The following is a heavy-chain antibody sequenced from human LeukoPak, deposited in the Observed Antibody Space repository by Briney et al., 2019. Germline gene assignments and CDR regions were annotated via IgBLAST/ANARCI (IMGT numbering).Heavy chain of an antibody. V-gene: IGHV3-7*01. Sequence: GGSLRLSCAVSGITLSNYGMSWVRQAPVKGLEWVANIKQDGSEKYYVDSAKGRFTVSRDNAKNSLFLQMNSLRVEDTAVYYCARFQGGGWDVWGQGTTVTVSS. J-gene: IGHJ6*02. CDR3: ARFQGGGWDV. CDR1: GITLSNYG. CDR2: IKQDGSEK. D-gene: IGHD6-25*01.